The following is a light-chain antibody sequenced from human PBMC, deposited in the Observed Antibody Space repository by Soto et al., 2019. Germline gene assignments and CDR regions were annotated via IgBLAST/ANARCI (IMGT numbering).Light chain of an antibody. V-gene: IGLV1-40*01. CDR2: GNS. CDR1: SSNIGAGYD. Sequence: QSVLTQPPSVSGAPGQRVTISCTGSSSNIGAGYDVHWYQQLPGTAPKLLIYGNSNRPSGVPDRFSGSKSGTSASLAITGLRAEDEGDYYCQSYDSSRSGWVFGGGTKLTVL. CDR3: QSYDSSRSGWV. J-gene: IGLJ3*02.